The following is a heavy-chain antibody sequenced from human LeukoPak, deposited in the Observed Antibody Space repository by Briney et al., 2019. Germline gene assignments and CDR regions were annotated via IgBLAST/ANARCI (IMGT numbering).Heavy chain of an antibody. J-gene: IGHJ4*02. CDR2: IKQDGSEK. D-gene: IGHD6-6*01. Sequence: GGSLRLSCAASGLTFSRSWMHWVRQAPGKGLEWVANIKQDGSEKYYVDSVKGRFTISRDNAKNSLYLQMNSLRAEDTAVYYCARESSRSSLDYWGQGTLVTVSS. V-gene: IGHV3-7*01. CDR3: ARESSRSSLDY. CDR1: GLTFSRSW.